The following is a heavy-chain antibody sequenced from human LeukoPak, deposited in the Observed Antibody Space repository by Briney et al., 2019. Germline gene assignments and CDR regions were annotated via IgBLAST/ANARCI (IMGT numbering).Heavy chain of an antibody. CDR3: ARGKESRFYDSSGYPLDDAFDI. CDR2: IIPIFGTA. Sequence: SVKVSCKASGGTFSSYAISWVRQAPGQGLEWMGGIIPIFGTANYAQKFQGRVTITADKSTSTAYMELSSLRSEDTAVYYCARGKESRFYDSSGYPLDDAFDIWGQGTMVTVSS. V-gene: IGHV1-69*06. J-gene: IGHJ3*02. D-gene: IGHD3-22*01. CDR1: GGTFSSYA.